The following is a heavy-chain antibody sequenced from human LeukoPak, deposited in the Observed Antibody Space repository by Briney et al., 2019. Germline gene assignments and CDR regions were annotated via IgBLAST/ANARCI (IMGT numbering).Heavy chain of an antibody. D-gene: IGHD6-13*01. J-gene: IGHJ6*02. V-gene: IGHV4-34*01. CDR2: INHSGST. CDR1: GESFSGYY. CDR3: LSSSYYYYYGMDV. Sequence: PSETLSLTCAVYGESFSGYYWSWIRQPPGKGLEWIGEINHSGSTNYNPSLKSRVTISVDTSKNQFSLKLSSVTAADTAVYYCLSSSYYYYYGMDVWGQGTTVTVSS.